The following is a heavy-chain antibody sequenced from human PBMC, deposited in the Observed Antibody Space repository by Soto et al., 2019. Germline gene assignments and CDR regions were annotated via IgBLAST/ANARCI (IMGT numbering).Heavy chain of an antibody. CDR3: AHLSSIVVVPAARYYYYYGMDV. CDR1: GFSLSTSGVG. V-gene: IGHV2-5*02. J-gene: IGHJ6*02. Sequence: SGPTLVNHTQTLTLTCTFSGFSLSTSGVGVGWIRQPPGKALEWLALIYWDDDKRYSPSLKSRLTITKDTSKNQVVLTMTNMDPVDTATYYCAHLSSIVVVPAARYYYYYGMDVWGQGTTVTVSS. CDR2: IYWDDDK. D-gene: IGHD2-2*01.